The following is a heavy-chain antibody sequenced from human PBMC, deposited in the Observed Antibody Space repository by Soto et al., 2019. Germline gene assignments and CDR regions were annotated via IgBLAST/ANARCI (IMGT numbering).Heavy chain of an antibody. CDR2: ISYDGSNK. J-gene: IGHJ4*02. CDR3: ASDYGGNPTYYFDY. CDR1: GFTFSSYG. Sequence: QVQQVESGGGVVQPGRSLRLSCAASGFTFSSYGMHWVRQAPGKGLEWVAVISYDGSNKYYADSVKGRFTISRDNSKNTLYLQMNSLRAEDTAVYYCASDYGGNPTYYFDYWGQGTLVTVSS. V-gene: IGHV3-30*03. D-gene: IGHD4-17*01.